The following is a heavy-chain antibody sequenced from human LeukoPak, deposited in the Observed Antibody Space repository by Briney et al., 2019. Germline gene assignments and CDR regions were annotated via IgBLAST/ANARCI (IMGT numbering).Heavy chain of an antibody. D-gene: IGHD3-10*01. Sequence: ASVKVSYKASGYTFTSYYMHWVRQAPGQGLEWMGIISPSGGSTSYAQKFQGRVTMTRDTSTSTVYMELSSLRSEDTAVYYCAREESGDYFDYWGQGTLVTVSS. V-gene: IGHV1-46*01. CDR3: AREESGDYFDY. J-gene: IGHJ4*02. CDR1: GYTFTSYY. CDR2: ISPSGGST.